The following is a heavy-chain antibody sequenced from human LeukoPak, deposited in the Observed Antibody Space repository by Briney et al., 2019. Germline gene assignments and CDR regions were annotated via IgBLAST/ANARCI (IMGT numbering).Heavy chain of an antibody. CDR2: IYHSGST. Sequence: SETLSLTCTVSGGSISSSSYYWGWIRQPPGKGLEWIGYIYHSGSTYYNPSLKSRVTISVDRSKNQFSLKLSSVTAADTAVYYCARATVTSDAFDIWGQGTMVTVSS. CDR1: GGSISSSSYY. D-gene: IGHD4-17*01. J-gene: IGHJ3*02. V-gene: IGHV4-39*07. CDR3: ARATVTSDAFDI.